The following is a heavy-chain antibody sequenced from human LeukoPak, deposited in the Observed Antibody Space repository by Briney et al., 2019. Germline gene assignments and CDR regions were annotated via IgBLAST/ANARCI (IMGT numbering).Heavy chain of an antibody. CDR3: ARGWGAARHLYFDY. CDR2: INHSEST. J-gene: IGHJ4*02. D-gene: IGHD6-6*01. Sequence: SETLSLTCAVYGGSFSGYYWSWIRQPPGKGLEWIGEINHSESTNYNPSLKSRVTISVDTSKNQFSLKLSSVTAADTAVYYCARGWGAARHLYFDYWGQGTLVTVSS. V-gene: IGHV4-34*01. CDR1: GGSFSGYY.